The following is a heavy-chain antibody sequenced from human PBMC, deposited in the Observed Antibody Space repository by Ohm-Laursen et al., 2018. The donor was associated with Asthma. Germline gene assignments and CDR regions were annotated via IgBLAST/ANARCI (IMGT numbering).Heavy chain of an antibody. Sequence: SSVKVSCKASGGTFSKYAVGWVRQAPGQGLEWMGGIIPLFDIVNYAQKFQGRVTITADKSTSTAYMELRSLRSEDTAVYYCATYGQHFPTWSDPWGQGTLVTVSS. V-gene: IGHV1-69*17. J-gene: IGHJ5*02. CDR1: GGTFSKYA. D-gene: IGHD3-10*01. CDR2: IIPLFDIV. CDR3: ATYGQHFPTWSDP.